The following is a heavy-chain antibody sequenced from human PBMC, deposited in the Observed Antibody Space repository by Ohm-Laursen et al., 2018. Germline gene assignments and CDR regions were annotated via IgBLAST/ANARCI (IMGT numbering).Heavy chain of an antibody. CDR3: ARARGNWKRDYYYAMDV. Sequence: SVKVSCKASGYTFTSYYMHWVRQAPGRGLEWMGIINPSGGSTTYAQKFQGRVTMTTDTSTSTVYMELSSLRSEDTAVYYCARARGNWKRDYYYAMDVWGQGTTVTVSS. J-gene: IGHJ6*02. D-gene: IGHD1-1*01. CDR1: GYTFTSYY. V-gene: IGHV1-46*01. CDR2: INPSGGST.